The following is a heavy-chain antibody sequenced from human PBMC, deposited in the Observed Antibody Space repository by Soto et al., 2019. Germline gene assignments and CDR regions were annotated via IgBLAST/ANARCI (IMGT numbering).Heavy chain of an antibody. CDR2: VYHSGST. CDR3: ARDGYYDSDAHRNFDY. CDR1: GGSISSNY. Sequence: ASETLSLTCTVSGGSISSNYWTWLRPPPGKGLEWIGEVYHSGSTNYNPSLKSRVSISVDKSKNQFSLKLNSVTAADTAVYYCARDGYYDSDAHRNFDYWGQGTLVTVSS. V-gene: IGHV4-59*12. D-gene: IGHD3-22*01. J-gene: IGHJ4*02.